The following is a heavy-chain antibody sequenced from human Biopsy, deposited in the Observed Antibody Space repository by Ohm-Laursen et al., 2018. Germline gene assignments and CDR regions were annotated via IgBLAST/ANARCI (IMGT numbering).Heavy chain of an antibody. V-gene: IGHV3-23*01. Sequence: GSLRLSCAASGLRFSMYAMSWVRQAPGKGLECVSLINGSGGSTYYADPVKGRFTISRDNSKNTLYLQMNSLRAEDTAMYYCARDLYDFCGGCPFDPWGQGTLVTVSP. CDR3: ARDLYDFCGGCPFDP. CDR1: GLRFSMYA. J-gene: IGHJ5*02. D-gene: IGHD3-3*01. CDR2: INGSGGST.